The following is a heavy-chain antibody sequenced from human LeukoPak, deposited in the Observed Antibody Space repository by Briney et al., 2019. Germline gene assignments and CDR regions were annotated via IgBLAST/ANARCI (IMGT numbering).Heavy chain of an antibody. D-gene: IGHD5-12*01. J-gene: IGHJ4*02. CDR2: INSNGSST. CDR3: AKGGATICDN. CDR1: GGSISSSTYC. V-gene: IGHV3-74*01. Sequence: ETLSLTCTVSGGSISSSTYCWSWVRQPPGKGLVWVSRINSNGSSTNYADSVKGRFTISRDNAKNTLHLQMSSLRAEDTALYYCAKGGATICDNWGQGTLVTVSS.